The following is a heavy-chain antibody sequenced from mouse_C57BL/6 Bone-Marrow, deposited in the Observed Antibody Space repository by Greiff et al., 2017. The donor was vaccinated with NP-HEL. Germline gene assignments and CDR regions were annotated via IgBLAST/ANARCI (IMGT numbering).Heavy chain of an antibody. D-gene: IGHD1-1*01. CDR3: TTGGSSPYAMDY. J-gene: IGHJ4*01. Sequence: EVQLQQSGAELVRPGASVKLSCTVSGFNIKDDYMHWVKQRPEQGLEWIGWIDPENGDTEYASKFQGKATITADTSSNTAYLQLSSLTYEDTAVYYCTTGGSSPYAMDYWGQGTSVTVSS. CDR1: GFNIKDDY. V-gene: IGHV14-4*01. CDR2: IDPENGDT.